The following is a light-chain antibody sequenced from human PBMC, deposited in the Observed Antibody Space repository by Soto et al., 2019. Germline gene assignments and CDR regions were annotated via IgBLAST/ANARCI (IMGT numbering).Light chain of an antibody. CDR3: HSYDVSLRGPA. CDR2: DNS. J-gene: IGLJ2*01. Sequence: QSVLTQPPSLSGAPGQRVTISCTGSRSNIGAGYDVHWYHHLPGTAPKVLIFDNSNRPSGVPDRFSGSKSGTSASLAITGLQAEDEAVYYCHSYDVSLRGPAFGGGTKVTVL. CDR1: RSNIGAGYD. V-gene: IGLV1-40*01.